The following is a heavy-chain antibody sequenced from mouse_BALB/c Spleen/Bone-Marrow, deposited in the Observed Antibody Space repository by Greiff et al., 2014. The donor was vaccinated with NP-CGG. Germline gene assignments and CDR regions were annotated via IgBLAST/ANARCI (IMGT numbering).Heavy chain of an antibody. V-gene: IGHV14-3*02. J-gene: IGHJ3*01. CDR1: GFNIKDTY. Sequence: VQLKESGAELVKPGASVKLSCTASGFNIKDTYMHWVKQRPEKGLEWIGRIDPANGNTKYDPKFQGKATITAYTSSNTAYLQLSSLTSEDTAVYYCAFYYYGSSPFAYWGQGTLVTVSA. CDR3: AFYYYGSSPFAY. D-gene: IGHD1-1*01. CDR2: IDPANGNT.